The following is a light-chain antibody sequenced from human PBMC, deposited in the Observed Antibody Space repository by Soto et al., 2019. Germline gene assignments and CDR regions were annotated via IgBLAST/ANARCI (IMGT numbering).Light chain of an antibody. CDR1: QSISSW. J-gene: IGKJ1*01. CDR2: KTS. Sequence: DIQMTQSPSTLSASVGDRVTITCRASQSISSWLAWYQQKPGKTAKHLIYKTSSIESGGPSWSSGSGSGTEFTLTTSSLLPADFATTYCQQYNSTSPKTFGQGTRVEI. CDR3: QQYNSTSPKT. V-gene: IGKV1-5*03.